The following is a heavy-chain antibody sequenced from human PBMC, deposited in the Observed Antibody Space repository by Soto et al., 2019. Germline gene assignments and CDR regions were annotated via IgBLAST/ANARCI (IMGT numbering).Heavy chain of an antibody. D-gene: IGHD2-15*01. Sequence: GGSVRHSCAASGFTFSSYTMNWVRQAPGKGLEWVSSISGSSGYISYADSVKGRFIISRDNARNSLYLQMNSLRAEDTAVYYCTRDAWDIAVVVAASGFDYWGQGALVTVSS. CDR3: TRDAWDIAVVVAASGFDY. J-gene: IGHJ4*02. V-gene: IGHV3-21*01. CDR2: ISGSSGYI. CDR1: GFTFSSYT.